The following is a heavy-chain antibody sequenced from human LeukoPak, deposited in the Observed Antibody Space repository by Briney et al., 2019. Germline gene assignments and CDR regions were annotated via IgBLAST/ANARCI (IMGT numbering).Heavy chain of an antibody. J-gene: IGHJ4*02. Sequence: PGGSLRLSCAASGFSFTNYWMNWVRQAPGKGLEWVSGISGSGGSTYYADFVDGRFTISKDNSKNTLYLQMNSLRAEDTAIYYCAKGYSSSASSGRFGYWGQGTLVTVSS. CDR2: ISGSGGST. CDR1: GFSFTNYW. V-gene: IGHV3-23*01. CDR3: AKGYSSSASSGRFGY. D-gene: IGHD6-13*01.